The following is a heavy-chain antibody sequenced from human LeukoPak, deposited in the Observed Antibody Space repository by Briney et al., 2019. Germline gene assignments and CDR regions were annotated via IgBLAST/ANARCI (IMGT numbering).Heavy chain of an antibody. CDR1: GGSVSSGSYY. V-gene: IGHV4-61*01. D-gene: IGHD6-19*01. J-gene: IGHJ6*02. CDR2: IYYSGST. CDR3: ARSIAVAGYYYYYGMDV. Sequence: PSETLSLTCTVSGGSVSSGSYYWSWIRQPPGKGLEWIGYIYYSGSTNYNPSLKSRVTISVDTSKNQFSLKLSSVTAADTAVYYCARSIAVAGYYYYYGMDVWGQGTTVTVSS.